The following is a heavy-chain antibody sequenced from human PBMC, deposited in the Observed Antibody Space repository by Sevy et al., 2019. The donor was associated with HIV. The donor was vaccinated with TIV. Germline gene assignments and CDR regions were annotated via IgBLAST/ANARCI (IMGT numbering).Heavy chain of an antibody. J-gene: IGHJ6*02. CDR2: IKSKTDGGTI. V-gene: IGHV3-15*01. D-gene: IGHD3-22*01. CDR3: TTDITMIVVVPNDYYGMDV. Sequence: GGSLRLSCAASGFTFSNAWMSWVRQAPGKGLEWVGRIKSKTDGGTIDYAAPVKGRFTISRDDSKNTLYLQMNSLKTGDTAVYYCTTDITMIVVVPNDYYGMDVWGQGTTVTVSS. CDR1: GFTFSNAW.